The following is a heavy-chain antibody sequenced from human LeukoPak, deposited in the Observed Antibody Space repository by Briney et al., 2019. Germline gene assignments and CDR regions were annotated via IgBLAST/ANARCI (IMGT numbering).Heavy chain of an antibody. Sequence: SVKVSCKASGGTFSSDTISWVRQAPGHSLEWMGGFIPIFNTTHFAQRFRDRVTITADESTGTAYMELSSLRSDDTAMYYCARHQEAAAASGYFDYWGQGTLVTVSS. V-gene: IGHV1-69*13. CDR1: GGTFSSDT. J-gene: IGHJ4*02. CDR3: ARHQEAAAASGYFDY. CDR2: FIPIFNTT. D-gene: IGHD6-13*01.